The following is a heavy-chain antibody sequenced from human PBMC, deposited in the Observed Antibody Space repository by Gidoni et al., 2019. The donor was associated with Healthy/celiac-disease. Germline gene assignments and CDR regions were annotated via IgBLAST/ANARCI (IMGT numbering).Heavy chain of an antibody. J-gene: IGHJ4*02. CDR2: INPNSGGT. CDR1: GYTFTGYY. Sequence: GAEVTKPGASVKVSCKASGYTFTGYYMHWLRQAPGQGLEWMGRINPNSGGTNYAQKFQGRVTMTRDTSISTAYMELSRLRSDDTAVYYCARDRAGCSSTSCYGDLDYWGQGTLVTVSS. V-gene: IGHV1-2*06. CDR3: ARDRAGCSSTSCYGDLDY. D-gene: IGHD2-2*01.